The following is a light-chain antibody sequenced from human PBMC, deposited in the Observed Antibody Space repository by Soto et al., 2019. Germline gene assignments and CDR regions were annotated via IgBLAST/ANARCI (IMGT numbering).Light chain of an antibody. J-gene: IGLJ1*01. V-gene: IGLV1-40*01. CDR2: GNS. Sequence: QSVLTQPPSVSRAPGQRVTISCTGSSSNIGAGYDVHWYQQLPGTAPKLLIYGNSNRPSGVPDRFSGSKSGTSASLAITGLQAEDEADYYCQSYDSSLSGHNYVFGTGTKVTVL. CDR3: QSYDSSLSGHNYV. CDR1: SSNIGAGYD.